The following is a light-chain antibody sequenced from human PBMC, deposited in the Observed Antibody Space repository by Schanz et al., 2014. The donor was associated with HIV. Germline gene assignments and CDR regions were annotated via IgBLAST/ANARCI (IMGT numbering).Light chain of an antibody. CDR1: SSDIGNYNR. CDR2: EVS. V-gene: IGLV2-18*02. J-gene: IGLJ2*01. Sequence: QSALTQPPSVSGSPGQSVTISCTGISSDIGNYNRVSWDQQPPGTAPKLVIYEVSSRPSGVPDRFSGSRSGNTASLTISGLQAEDEADYYCSSYASSVTLVVFGGGTKLTVL. CDR3: SSYASSVTLVV.